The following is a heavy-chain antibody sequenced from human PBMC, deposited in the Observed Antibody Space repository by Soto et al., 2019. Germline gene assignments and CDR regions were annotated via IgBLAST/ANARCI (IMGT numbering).Heavy chain of an antibody. Sequence: EVQLLESGGGLVQPGGSLRLSCAASGFTFSSYAMSWVRQAPGKGLEWVSAISGSGGSTYYADSVKGRFTISRDNSKNTLYRQMNSLRAEDTTVYYCAKENGYSSSWFEFDYWGQGTLVTVSS. V-gene: IGHV3-23*01. D-gene: IGHD6-13*01. CDR3: AKENGYSSSWFEFDY. J-gene: IGHJ4*02. CDR1: GFTFSSYA. CDR2: ISGSGGST.